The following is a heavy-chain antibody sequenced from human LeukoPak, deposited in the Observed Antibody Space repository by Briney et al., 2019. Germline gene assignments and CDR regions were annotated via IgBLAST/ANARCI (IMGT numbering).Heavy chain of an antibody. CDR3: ARETGSAVGSTDFDY. CDR1: GFTVSAYA. J-gene: IGHJ4*02. CDR2: IYDDNT. Sequence: GVSLRLSCAASGFTVSAYAMAWVRQAPGKGLEWVSTIYDDNTYYADSVKGRFAISRDNSKNTLYLQMNSLRAEDTAVYYCARETGSAVGSTDFDYWDQGTLVTVSS. D-gene: IGHD4-17*01. V-gene: IGHV3-66*02.